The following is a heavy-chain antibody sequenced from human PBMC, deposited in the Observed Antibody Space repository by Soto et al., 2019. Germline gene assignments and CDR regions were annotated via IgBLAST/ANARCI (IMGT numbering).Heavy chain of an antibody. Sequence: QVQLVLSGGGVVKPVRSLRLSCAPSGFTFSSYGMHWVRQASGKGLEWVAVICYDGSNKYYADSVKGRFTISRDNSKNTLYLQMSSLRAEDSAVYYWARSDMWGQGTMVTVSS. CDR2: ICYDGSNK. J-gene: IGHJ3*02. V-gene: IGHV3-33*01. CDR3: ARSDM. CDR1: GFTFSSYG.